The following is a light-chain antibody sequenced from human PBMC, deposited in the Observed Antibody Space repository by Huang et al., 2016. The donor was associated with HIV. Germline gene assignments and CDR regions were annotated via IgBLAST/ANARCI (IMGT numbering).Light chain of an antibody. CDR2: GAS. CDR1: QNINTN. CDR3: QQYNT. V-gene: IGKV3-15*01. Sequence: LMTQSPATLSVSPGERVTLSCRASQNINTNLAWDQQKRGQSPRLLIYGASTSANDVPARFSGTGSGTEFTLTISSLQSEDFAVYYCQQYNTFGQGTKLEIK. J-gene: IGKJ2*01.